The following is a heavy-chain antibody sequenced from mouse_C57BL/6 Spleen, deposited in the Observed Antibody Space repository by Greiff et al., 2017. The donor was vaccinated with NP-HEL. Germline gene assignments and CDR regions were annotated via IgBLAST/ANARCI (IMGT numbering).Heavy chain of an antibody. CDR1: GYAFSSYW. Sequence: VQLQQSGAELVQPGASVKISCKASGYAFSSYWMNWVKQRPGKGLEWIGQIYPGDGDTNYNGKFKGKATLTADKSSSTAYMQLSSLTSEDSAVYFGARSGGPISRGFFDYWGQGTTLTVSS. J-gene: IGHJ2*01. CDR3: ARSGGPISRGFFDY. V-gene: IGHV1-80*01. CDR2: IYPGDGDT. D-gene: IGHD4-1*01.